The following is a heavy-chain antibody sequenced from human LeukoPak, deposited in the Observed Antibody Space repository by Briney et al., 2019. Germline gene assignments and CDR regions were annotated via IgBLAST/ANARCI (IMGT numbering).Heavy chain of an antibody. CDR1: GFTFSSYA. D-gene: IGHD4-17*01. V-gene: IGHV3-23*01. J-gene: IGHJ4*02. CDR2: ISGSGGST. Sequence: SGGSLRLSCAASGFTFSSYAMSWVRQAPGKGLEWVSAISGSGGSTYYADSVKGRFTISRDNSKNTLYLQMNSLRAEDTAVYYCAKDGRPYGDYMDYWGQGTLVTVSS. CDR3: AKDGRPYGDYMDY.